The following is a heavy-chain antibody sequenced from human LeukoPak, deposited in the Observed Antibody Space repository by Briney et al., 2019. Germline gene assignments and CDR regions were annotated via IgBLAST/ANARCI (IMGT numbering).Heavy chain of an antibody. CDR1: GGSGSSGSYY. D-gene: IGHD6-19*01. J-gene: IGHJ4*02. CDR2: IYYSGST. Sequence: SETLSLTCTVSGGSGSSGSYYWSWIRQPPGKGLEWIGYIYYSGSTNYNPSLKSRVTISVDTSKNQFSLKLSSVTAADTAVYYCASAAVAGPPFDYWGQGTLVTVSS. V-gene: IGHV4-61*01. CDR3: ASAAVAGPPFDY.